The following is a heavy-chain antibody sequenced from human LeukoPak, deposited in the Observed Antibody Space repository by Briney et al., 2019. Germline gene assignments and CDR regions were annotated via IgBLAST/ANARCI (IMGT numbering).Heavy chain of an antibody. J-gene: IGHJ4*02. Sequence: PGRSLRLSCAASGFTFSSYAMHWVRQAPGKGLEWVAVISYDGSNKYYADSVKGRFTISRDNAENSLYLQMNSLRAEDTAVYYCVRDNPRCCGVIPSNIDDYWGQGTLVTVSS. D-gene: IGHD2/OR15-2a*01. V-gene: IGHV3-30-3*01. CDR3: VRDNPRCCGVIPSNIDDY. CDR2: ISYDGSNK. CDR1: GFTFSSYA.